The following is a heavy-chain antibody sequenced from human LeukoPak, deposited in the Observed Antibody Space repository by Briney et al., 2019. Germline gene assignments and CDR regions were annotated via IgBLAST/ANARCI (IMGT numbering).Heavy chain of an antibody. Sequence: QSGGSLRLSCAASGFTFNNYAMSWVRQAPGKGLEWVSAISGSGGSTYYADSVKGRFTISRDNSKNTLYLQMNSLRAEDTAVYYCAKGIMVRGVRDWFDPWGQGTLVTVSS. V-gene: IGHV3-23*01. CDR3: AKGIMVRGVRDWFDP. J-gene: IGHJ5*02. CDR1: GFTFNNYA. D-gene: IGHD3-10*01. CDR2: ISGSGGST.